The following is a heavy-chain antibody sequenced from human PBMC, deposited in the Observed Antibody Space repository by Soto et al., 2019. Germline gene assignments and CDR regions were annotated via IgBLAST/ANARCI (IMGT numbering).Heavy chain of an antibody. CDR1: GGSISSSNW. CDR3: ARVGPSSPYSSGRSHFDY. D-gene: IGHD6-19*01. CDR2: IYHSGST. V-gene: IGHV4-4*02. Sequence: QVQLQESGPGLVKPSGTLSLTCAVSGGSISSSNWWSWVRQPPGKGLEWIGEIYHSGSTNYNPSLKSRVTISVDKSKNQFSLKLSSVTAADTAVYYCARVGPSSPYSSGRSHFDYWGQGTLVTVSS. J-gene: IGHJ4*02.